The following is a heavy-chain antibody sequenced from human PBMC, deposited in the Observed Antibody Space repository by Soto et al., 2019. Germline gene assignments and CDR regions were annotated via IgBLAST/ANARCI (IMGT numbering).Heavy chain of an antibody. CDR3: ARDEGLSRGTSFDY. J-gene: IGHJ4*02. V-gene: IGHV3-48*03. CDR1: GFTFSSSE. Sequence: GGSLRLSCAASGFTFSSSEMNWVRQSPGKGLEWVSYIGRSGETIYYADSVKGRFTISRDNAKNSLYLQMNSLRAEDTAVYYCARDEGLSRGTSFDYWGQGTLVTVSS. CDR2: IGRSGETI.